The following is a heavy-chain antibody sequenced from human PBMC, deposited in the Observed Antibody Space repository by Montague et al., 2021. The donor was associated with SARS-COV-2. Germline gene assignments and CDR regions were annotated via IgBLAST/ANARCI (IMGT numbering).Heavy chain of an antibody. J-gene: IGHJ6*03. CDR2: ISTSGSS. CDR1: GASISSANDY. D-gene: IGHD6-19*01. V-gene: IGHV4-61*09. CDR3: ARDRRGMAMAGRAYYYYYVDD. Sequence: TLSLTCSVSGASISSANDYWTWIRQPAGKGLEWIGHISTSGSSSYNPSLKSRVTIILDTSKQQSSLELTSVTAADTAVYYCARDRRGMAMAGRAYYYYYVDDWGKGTTVTVSS.